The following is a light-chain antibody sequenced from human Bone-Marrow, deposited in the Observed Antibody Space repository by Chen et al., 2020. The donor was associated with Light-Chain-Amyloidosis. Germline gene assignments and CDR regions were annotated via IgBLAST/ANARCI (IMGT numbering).Light chain of an antibody. CDR3: MQGTSWPFT. CDR1: QSLVHSDGNTY. CDR2: KVS. J-gene: IGKJ3*01. Sequence: DVAMTQSPLPLPVTLGQPASIACKSSQSLVHSDGNTYLSWFQQRPGQSPRRLIYKVSNRGSGVPDRYSGSGSGSDFTLNISRVEAEDVGMYYCMQGTSWPFTFGPGTKVDIK. V-gene: IGKV2-30*02.